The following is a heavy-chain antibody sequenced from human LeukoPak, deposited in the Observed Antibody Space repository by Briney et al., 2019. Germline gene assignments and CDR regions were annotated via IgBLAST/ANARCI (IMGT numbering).Heavy chain of an antibody. V-gene: IGHV3-9*01. D-gene: IGHD6-19*01. J-gene: IGHJ4*02. Sequence: PGRSLRLSCAASGFTFDDYAMHLVRQAPGKGPEWVSGFSWNSGSIGYADSVKGRFTISRDNAKNSLYLQMNSLRAEDTALYYCAKGDRYSSGWYSNFDYWGQGTLVTVSS. CDR3: AKGDRYSSGWYSNFDY. CDR2: FSWNSGSI. CDR1: GFTFDDYA.